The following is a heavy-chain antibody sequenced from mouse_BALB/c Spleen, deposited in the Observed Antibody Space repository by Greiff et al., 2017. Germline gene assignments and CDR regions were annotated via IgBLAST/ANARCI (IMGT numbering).Heavy chain of an antibody. Sequence: EVKLVESGGGLVKPGGSLKLSCAASGFTFSSYAMSWVRQTPEKRLEWVATISSGGSYTYYPDSVKGRFTISRDNAKNTLYLQMSSLRSEDTAMYYCARHEDGNYYFDYWGQGTTLTVSS. CDR3: ARHEDGNYYFDY. V-gene: IGHV5-9-3*01. CDR2: ISSGGSYT. D-gene: IGHD2-1*01. CDR1: GFTFSSYA. J-gene: IGHJ2*01.